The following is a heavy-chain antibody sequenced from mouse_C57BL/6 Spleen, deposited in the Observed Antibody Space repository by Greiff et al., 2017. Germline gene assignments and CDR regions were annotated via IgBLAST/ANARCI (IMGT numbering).Heavy chain of an antibody. D-gene: IGHD2-1*01. CDR2: ISYDGSN. J-gene: IGHJ4*01. CDR1: GYSITSGYY. V-gene: IGHV3-6*01. CDR3: VRVPLYYGNSYAMDY. Sequence: EVKLQESGPGLVKPSQSLSLTCSVTGYSITSGYYWNWIRQFPGNKLEWMGYISYDGSNNYNPSLKNRISITRDTSKNQFFLKLNSVTTEDTATYYCVRVPLYYGNSYAMDYWGQGTSVTVSS.